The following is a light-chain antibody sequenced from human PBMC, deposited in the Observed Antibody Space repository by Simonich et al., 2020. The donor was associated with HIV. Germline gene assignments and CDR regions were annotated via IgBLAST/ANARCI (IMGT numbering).Light chain of an antibody. V-gene: IGKV2-28*01. CDR2: LGS. J-gene: IGKJ4*01. CDR3: MQGTHWPLS. Sequence: DIVMTQSPLSLPVTPGEPASISCRSSPSLLHSNGYNYLDWYLQKPGQSPQLLIYLGSNRASGGPDRFSGSGSGTDFTLKISRVEAGDVGVYYCMQGTHWPLSFGGGTKVEIK. CDR1: PSLLHSNGYNY.